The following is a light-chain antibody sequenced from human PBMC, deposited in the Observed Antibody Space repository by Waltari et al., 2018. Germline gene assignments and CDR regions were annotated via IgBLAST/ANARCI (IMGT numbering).Light chain of an antibody. J-gene: IGKJ2*01. V-gene: IGKV3-15*01. Sequence: EIVMTQSPATLSVSPGERATLSCRASQSVSSNLAWYQQKPGQAPRLLIYGASTRATGIPARFSGSGSGIEFTLTISSLQSEDFAVYYCQQYNNWPRRTFGQGTKLEIK. CDR2: GAS. CDR1: QSVSSN. CDR3: QQYNNWPRRT.